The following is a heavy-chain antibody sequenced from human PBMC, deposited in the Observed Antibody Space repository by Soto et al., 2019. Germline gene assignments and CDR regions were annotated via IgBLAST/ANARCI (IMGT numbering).Heavy chain of an antibody. CDR2: IFYSGYT. CDR1: GASVNTGHYY. D-gene: IGHD1-7*01. Sequence: VQLQGSGPGLLKPSQTLSLTCTVSGASVNTGHYYWSYIRQPPGKGLEWLGYIFYSGYTYYNPSRKSPATISLNTSRNQFSLTLTSVTDADTALYYCVGTGTTDDFCGQGTLVTVSS. CDR3: VGTGTTDDF. V-gene: IGHV4-30-4*01. J-gene: IGHJ1*01.